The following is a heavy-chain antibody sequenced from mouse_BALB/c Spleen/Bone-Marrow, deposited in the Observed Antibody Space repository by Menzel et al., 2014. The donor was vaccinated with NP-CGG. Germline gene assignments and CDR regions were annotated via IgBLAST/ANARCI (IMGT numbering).Heavy chain of an antibody. CDR2: IDPANGNT. J-gene: IGHJ4*01. CDR3: ARDYGSSYYYAMDY. D-gene: IGHD1-1*01. Sequence: EVQLQQSGAELVKPGASVKLSRTASGFNIKDTYMHWVKQRPEQGLEWIGRIDPANGNTKYDPKFQGKATITADTSSNTAYLQLSRLTSEDTAVYYCARDYGSSYYYAMDYWGQGTSVTVSS. V-gene: IGHV14-3*02. CDR1: GFNIKDTY.